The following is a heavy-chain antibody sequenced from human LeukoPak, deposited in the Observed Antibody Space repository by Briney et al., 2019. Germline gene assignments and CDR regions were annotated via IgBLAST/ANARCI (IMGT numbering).Heavy chain of an antibody. V-gene: IGHV3-64*01. J-gene: IGHJ6*03. CDR3: ARVTTPNYYYYYMDV. D-gene: IGHD4-17*01. Sequence: GGSLRLSCAASGFTFSSYAMSWVRQAPGKGLEYVSAISSNGGSTYYANSVKGRFTISRDNSKNTLYLQMGSLRTEDMAVYYCARVTTPNYYYYYMDVWGKGTTVTISS. CDR2: ISSNGGST. CDR1: GFTFSSYA.